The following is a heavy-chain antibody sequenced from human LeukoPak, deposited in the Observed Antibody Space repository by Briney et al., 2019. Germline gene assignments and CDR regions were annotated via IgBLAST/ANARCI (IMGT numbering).Heavy chain of an antibody. CDR2: IYYSGST. Sequence: SQTLSLTCTVSGGSISSGDHYWSWIRQPPGKGLEWIGYIYYSGSTYYNPSLKSRVTISVDTSKNQFSLKLSSVTAADTAVYYCARFRNYYYDSSGYGKGFDYWGQGILVTVSS. V-gene: IGHV4-30-4*01. J-gene: IGHJ4*02. CDR3: ARFRNYYYDSSGYGKGFDY. D-gene: IGHD3-22*01. CDR1: GGSISSGDHY.